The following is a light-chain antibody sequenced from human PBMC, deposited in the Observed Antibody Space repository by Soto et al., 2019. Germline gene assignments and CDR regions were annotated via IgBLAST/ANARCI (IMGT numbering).Light chain of an antibody. CDR2: AAS. J-gene: IGKJ5*01. CDR3: QQSYSTPPT. V-gene: IGKV1-39*01. Sequence: DIQMTQSPSSLSASVGARVTITCRASQSISSYLNWYQQKPGKAPKLLIYAASSLQSGVPSRFSGSGSGTDFTLTISRLQPEDFATYYCQQSYSTPPTFGQGTRLEIK. CDR1: QSISSY.